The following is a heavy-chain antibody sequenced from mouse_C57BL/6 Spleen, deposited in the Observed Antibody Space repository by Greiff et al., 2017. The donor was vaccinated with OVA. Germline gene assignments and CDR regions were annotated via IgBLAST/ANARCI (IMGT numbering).Heavy chain of an antibody. CDR1: GYTFTSYW. J-gene: IGHJ2*01. D-gene: IGHD4-1*01. CDR2: IDPSDSYT. Sequence: QVHVKQPGAELVMPGASVKLSCKASGYTFTSYWLHWVKQRPGQGLEWIGEIDPSDSYTNYNQKFKGKSTLTVDKSSSTAYMQLSSLTSEDSAVYYCARGKLADYWGQGTTLTDSS. V-gene: IGHV1-69*01. CDR3: ARGKLADY.